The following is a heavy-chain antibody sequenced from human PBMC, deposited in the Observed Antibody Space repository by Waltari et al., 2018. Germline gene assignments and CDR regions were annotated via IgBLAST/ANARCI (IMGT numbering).Heavy chain of an antibody. D-gene: IGHD2-15*01. CDR3: ASYCSGGSCYGYYFDY. J-gene: IGHJ4*02. CDR2: ISGSGGST. Sequence: VQLVQSGAEVKKPGASVKVSCKASGYTFTSYAMHWVRQAPGKGLEWVSAISGSGGSTYYADSVKGRFTISRDNSKNTLYLQMNSLRAEDTAVYYCASYCSGGSCYGYYFDYWGQGTLVTVSS. CDR1: GYTFTSYA. V-gene: IGHV3-23*04.